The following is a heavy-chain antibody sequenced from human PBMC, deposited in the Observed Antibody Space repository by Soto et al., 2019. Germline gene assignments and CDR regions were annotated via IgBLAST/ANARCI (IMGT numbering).Heavy chain of an antibody. CDR2: IIPIFGTT. V-gene: IGHV1-69*13. CDR3: ATKNRASYPFDY. Sequence: VASVKVSCKAFGGTFSSYAISWVRQAPGQGLEWMGGIIPIFGTTNYAPKFQGRVAITADERSSTAYMELSSLKSEDTAVYYCATKNRASYPFDYWGQGTLVTVSS. J-gene: IGHJ4*02. CDR1: GGTFSSYA. D-gene: IGHD3-16*02.